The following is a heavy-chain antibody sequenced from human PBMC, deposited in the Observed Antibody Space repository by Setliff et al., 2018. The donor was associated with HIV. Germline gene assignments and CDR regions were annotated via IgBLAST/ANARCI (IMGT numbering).Heavy chain of an antibody. Sequence: GASVKVSCKASGYTFTTYGVNWVRQAPGQGLEWMGWINSYNGNTNYAQKFQGRVTMTTDTSTTTAFMELRSLKPDDTAIYYCSRSGVPPYYYYGMDVWGQGTTVTVSS. CDR2: INSYNGNT. CDR1: GYTFTTYG. D-gene: IGHD3-10*01. CDR3: SRSGVPPYYYYGMDV. J-gene: IGHJ6*02. V-gene: IGHV1-18*04.